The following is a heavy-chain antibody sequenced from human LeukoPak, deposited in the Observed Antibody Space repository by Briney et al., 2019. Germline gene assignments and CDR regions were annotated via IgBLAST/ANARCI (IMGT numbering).Heavy chain of an antibody. V-gene: IGHV3-11*01. J-gene: IGHJ5*02. D-gene: IGHD6-19*01. CDR1: GFTFSDYY. CDR3: ARDQSASGRLSYNWFDP. Sequence: GGSLRLSCAASGFTFSDYYMSWIRQAPGKGLEWVSYISSSGSTIYYADSVKGRFTISRDNAKNSLYLQMNSLRAEDTAVYYCARDQSASGRLSYNWFDPWGQGTLVTVSS. CDR2: ISSSGSTI.